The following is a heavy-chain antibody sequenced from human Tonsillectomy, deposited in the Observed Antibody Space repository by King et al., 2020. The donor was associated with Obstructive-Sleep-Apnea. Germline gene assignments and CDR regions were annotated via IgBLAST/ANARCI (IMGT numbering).Heavy chain of an antibody. CDR2: ISGSGGST. CDR3: AKGRRSRWLGHFDY. J-gene: IGHJ4*02. Sequence: VQLVESGGGLVQPGGSLRLACAASGFTFSSDAMCWVRQAPGEGLEWVSAISGSGGSTYYSDPVKGRFTNSRDNSKNTLYLQMKSLRAEDTAVYYCAKGRRSRWLGHFDYWGQGTLVTVSS. D-gene: IGHD6-19*01. V-gene: IGHV3-23*04. CDR1: GFTFSSDA.